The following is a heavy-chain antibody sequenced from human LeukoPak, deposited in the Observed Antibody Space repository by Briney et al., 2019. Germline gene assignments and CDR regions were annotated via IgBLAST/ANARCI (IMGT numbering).Heavy chain of an antibody. CDR2: VHPEDGET. CDR1: GYTFTDYY. D-gene: IGHD3-3*01. CDR3: APLTIFGVA. J-gene: IGHJ5*02. V-gene: IGHV1-69-2*01. Sequence: ASVKVSCKVSGYTFTDYYMHWVQQAPGKGLKWMGLVHPEDGETIYAAKCQGRVTITADTSTDTAYMELSSLRSEDTAVYYCAPLTIFGVAWGQGTLVTVSS.